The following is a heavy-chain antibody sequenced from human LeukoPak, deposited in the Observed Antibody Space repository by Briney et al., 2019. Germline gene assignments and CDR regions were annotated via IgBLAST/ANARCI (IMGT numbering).Heavy chain of an antibody. Sequence: PSETLSLTCAVYGGSFSGYYWSWIRQPPGKGLEWIGEINHSGSTNYNPSLKSRVTISVDTSKNQFSLKLSSVTAADTAVYYCARLAYGDPIDYWGQGTVVTVSS. J-gene: IGHJ4*02. D-gene: IGHD4-17*01. CDR2: INHSGST. CDR3: ARLAYGDPIDY. V-gene: IGHV4-34*01. CDR1: GGSFSGYY.